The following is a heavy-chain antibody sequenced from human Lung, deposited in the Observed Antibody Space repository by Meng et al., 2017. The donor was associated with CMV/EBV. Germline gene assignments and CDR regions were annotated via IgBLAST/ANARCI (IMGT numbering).Heavy chain of an antibody. CDR1: EFTFSSYV. CDR2: ISSSGTTK. J-gene: IGHJ3*02. D-gene: IGHD3-22*01. V-gene: IGHV3-48*03. CDR3: AREMYHYDSSGYYYPNSNAFDI. Sequence: SCAASEFTFSSYVIYWVRQAPGKGLEWVSYISSSGTTKYYADSVKGRFTISRDNSNNSLYLQMNSLRAEDTAVYYCAREMYHYDSSGYYYPNSNAFDIWGQGTIVTVS.